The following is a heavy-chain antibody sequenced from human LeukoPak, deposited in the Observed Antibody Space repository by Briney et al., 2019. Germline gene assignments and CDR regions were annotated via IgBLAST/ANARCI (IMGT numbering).Heavy chain of an antibody. D-gene: IGHD3-22*01. V-gene: IGHV3-20*04. Sequence: GGSLRLSXAASGFTFSSYAMSWVRQAPGKGLEWVSGINWNGGSTGYADSVKGRFTISRDNAKNSLYLQMNSLRAEDTALYYCARAYDSSGYWVYWGQGTLVTVSS. CDR2: INWNGGST. CDR1: GFTFSSYA. CDR3: ARAYDSSGYWVY. J-gene: IGHJ4*02.